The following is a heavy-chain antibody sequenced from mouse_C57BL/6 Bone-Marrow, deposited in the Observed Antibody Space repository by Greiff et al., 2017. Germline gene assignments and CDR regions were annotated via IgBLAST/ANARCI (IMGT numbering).Heavy chain of an antibody. V-gene: IGHV14-2*01. CDR1: GFNIKDYY. J-gene: IGHJ1*03. CDR3: SGGSYRYFDV. CDR2: IDPEDGET. Sequence: VQLQQSGAELVKPGASVKLSCTASGFNIKDYYMHWVKQRTEQGLEWIGSIDPEDGETQYAPKFQGKATITADTSSNTAYLQLSSLTSEDNAVYCYSGGSYRYFDVWGRGTAVTVSS. D-gene: IGHD1-1*01.